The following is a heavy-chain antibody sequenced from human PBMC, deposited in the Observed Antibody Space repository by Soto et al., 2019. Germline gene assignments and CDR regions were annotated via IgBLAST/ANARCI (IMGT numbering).Heavy chain of an antibody. Sequence: EVQLVESGGGLVQPGGSLRLSCVASGFSLSSYAMKWVRQAPGKGLEWIAYMTDSGTNVYYADSVRGRFTISRDIAKSSVYLQMNSLRAADTAVYYCARGEYGDVWGKGTTVTVSS. CDR3: ARGEYGDV. CDR2: MTDSGTNV. CDR1: GFSLSSYA. D-gene: IGHD4-17*01. V-gene: IGHV3-48*01. J-gene: IGHJ6*04.